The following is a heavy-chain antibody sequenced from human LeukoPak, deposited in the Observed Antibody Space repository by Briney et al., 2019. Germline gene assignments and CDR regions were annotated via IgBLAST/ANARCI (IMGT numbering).Heavy chain of an antibody. J-gene: IGHJ4*02. Sequence: SETLSLTCAVYGGSFSGYYRSWIRQPPGKGLEWIGEINHSGSTNYNPSLKSRVTISVDTSKNQFSLKLSSVTAADTAVYYCARGGGFDWFQDFDYWGQGTLVTVSS. V-gene: IGHV4-34*01. D-gene: IGHD3-9*01. CDR1: GGSFSGYY. CDR2: INHSGST. CDR3: ARGGGFDWFQDFDY.